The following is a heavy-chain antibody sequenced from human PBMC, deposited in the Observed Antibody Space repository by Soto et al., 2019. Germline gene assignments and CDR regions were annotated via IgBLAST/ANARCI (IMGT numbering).Heavy chain of an antibody. CDR3: AKDQIAGAGTLGY. Sequence: QVQLVESGGGVVQPGRSLRLSCAASGFTFSSYGMHWVRQAPGKGLEWVAVISYDGSNKYYADSVKGRFTISRDNSKNTVDLKMNSLRAEVTAVYYCAKDQIAGAGTLGYWGQGTLVTVSS. D-gene: IGHD6-13*01. CDR1: GFTFSSYG. J-gene: IGHJ4*02. V-gene: IGHV3-30*18. CDR2: ISYDGSNK.